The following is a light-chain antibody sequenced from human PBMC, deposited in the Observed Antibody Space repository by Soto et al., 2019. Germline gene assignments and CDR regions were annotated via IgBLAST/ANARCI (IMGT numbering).Light chain of an antibody. J-gene: IGLJ2*01. CDR3: SSYGGRNNLV. Sequence: QSVLTQPPSASGSPGQSVTISCTGTSSDVGGYNYVSWYQQHPGKAPKLMIYDVSKRPAGVPDRSSGSKSGNTASLTVSGLQAEDEGDYYCSSYGGRNNLVFGGGTKLTVL. V-gene: IGLV2-8*01. CDR1: SSDVGGYNY. CDR2: DVS.